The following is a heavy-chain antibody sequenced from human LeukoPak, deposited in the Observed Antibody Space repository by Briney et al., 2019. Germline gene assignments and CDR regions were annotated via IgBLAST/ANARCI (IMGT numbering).Heavy chain of an antibody. Sequence: PSETLSLTCAVYGGSFSGYYWSWIRHPPGKGLEWIGEINHSGSTNYNPSLKSRVTISVDTSKNQFSLKLSSVTAADTAVYYCARVGSSSWKGFDPWGQGTLVTVSS. V-gene: IGHV4-34*01. J-gene: IGHJ5*02. D-gene: IGHD6-13*01. CDR1: GGSFSGYY. CDR2: INHSGST. CDR3: ARVGSSSWKGFDP.